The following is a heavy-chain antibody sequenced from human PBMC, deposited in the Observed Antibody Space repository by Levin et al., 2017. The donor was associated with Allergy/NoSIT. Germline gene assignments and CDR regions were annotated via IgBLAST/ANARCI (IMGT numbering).Heavy chain of an antibody. J-gene: IGHJ4*02. CDR2: ISGSATDI. D-gene: IGHD3-3*01. CDR3: AKGSPGVRLVDH. Sequence: VASVKVSCAASGFPFGAYYMGWARQSPEKGLEWLSSISGSATDIYYAGAVKGRFTISRDNSRNTLYLQMSSLRAEDTAVYFCAKGSPGVRLVDHWGQGTLVTVSS. V-gene: IGHV3-23*01. CDR1: GFPFGAYY.